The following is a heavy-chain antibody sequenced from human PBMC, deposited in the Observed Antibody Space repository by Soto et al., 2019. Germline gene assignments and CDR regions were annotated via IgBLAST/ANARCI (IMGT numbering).Heavy chain of an antibody. J-gene: IGHJ5*02. Sequence: SETLSLTCTVSNGSISSRSSYWGWIRQTPGKGLEWIGSIYYIGNTYYNPSLKSRVTISVDTSKTQFSLKLSSVTAADTAVYFCARGWDSSGYYYRVWFDPWGQGTLVTVSS. V-gene: IGHV4-39*07. CDR3: ARGWDSSGYYYRVWFDP. D-gene: IGHD3-22*01. CDR2: IYYIGNT. CDR1: NGSISSRSSY.